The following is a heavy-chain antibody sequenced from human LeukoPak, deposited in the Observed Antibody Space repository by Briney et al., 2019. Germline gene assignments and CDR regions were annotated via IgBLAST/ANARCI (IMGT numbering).Heavy chain of an antibody. CDR3: AELGITMIGGV. D-gene: IGHD3-10*02. V-gene: IGHV3-74*01. Sequence: GGSLRLSCAASGFTFSGFWMHWVRQTPGKGLVGVSRINSDGSSTNYADSVKGRFTISRDNAKNTLYLQMNSLRAEDTAVYYCAELGITMIGGVWGKGTTVTISS. CDR1: GFTFSGFW. J-gene: IGHJ6*04. CDR2: INSDGSST.